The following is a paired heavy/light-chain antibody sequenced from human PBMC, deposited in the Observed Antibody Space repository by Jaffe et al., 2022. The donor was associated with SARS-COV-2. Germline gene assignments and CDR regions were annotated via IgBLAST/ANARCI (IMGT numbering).Heavy chain of an antibody. J-gene: IGHJ4*02. CDR2: IYYSAST. CDR3: ARGSMSSAYLYY. D-gene: IGHD5-12*01. V-gene: IGHV4-59*01. CDR1: GGSFSGYY. Sequence: QVQLQESGPGLVKPSETLSLTCTVSGGSFSGYYWSWIRQPPGKGLEWIGYIYYSASTNYNPSLKSRVTISADTSKNQFSLKLSSVTATDTAVYYCARGSMSSAYLYYWGQGTLVTVST.
Light chain of an antibody. CDR1: QSVGGSY. V-gene: IGKV3-20*01. Sequence: EIVLTQSPGTLSLSPGERATLSCRASQSVGGSYLAWYQQKPGQAPRLLIYDASSRSTGIPDRFSGRGSGTDFTLTISGVEPEDFAVYYCQHYGTSPPYTFGQGTKLEIK. CDR2: DAS. J-gene: IGKJ2*01. CDR3: QHYGTSPPYT.